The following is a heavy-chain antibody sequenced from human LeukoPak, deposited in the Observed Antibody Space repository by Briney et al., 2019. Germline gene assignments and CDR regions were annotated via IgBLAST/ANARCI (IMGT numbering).Heavy chain of an antibody. CDR3: ARELGEAYFDY. CDR2: IWYDGSNK. Sequence: GGSLRLSCAASGFTFSSYGMHWVRQAPGKGLEWVAVIWYDGSNKYYADSVKGRFTISRDNSKNTLYLQMNSLRAEDTAVYYCARELGEAYFDYWGQGTPVTVSS. CDR1: GFTFSSYG. V-gene: IGHV3-33*01. D-gene: IGHD3-16*01. J-gene: IGHJ4*01.